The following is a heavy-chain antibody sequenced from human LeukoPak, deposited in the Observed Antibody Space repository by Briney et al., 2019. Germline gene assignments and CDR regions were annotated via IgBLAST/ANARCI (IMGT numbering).Heavy chain of an antibody. V-gene: IGHV3-23*01. CDR2: ISISGGGT. CDR3: AKGGPVSGNYYFFDY. D-gene: IGHD1-26*01. CDR1: GFTFSDYA. J-gene: IGHJ4*02. Sequence: GGSLRLSCAASGFTFSDYAMSWVRQAPGKGLEWVSSISISGGGTYYAESVKGRFTISRDNSKNTLYLQMNSLRAEDTAVYYCAKGGPVSGNYYFFDYWGQGTLVTVSS.